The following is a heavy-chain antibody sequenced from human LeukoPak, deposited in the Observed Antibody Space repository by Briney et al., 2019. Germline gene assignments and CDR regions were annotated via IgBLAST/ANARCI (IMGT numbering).Heavy chain of an antibody. V-gene: IGHV3-23*01. D-gene: IGHD5-18*01. CDR1: GFTFSSYA. Sequence: PGGSLRLSCAASGFTFSSYAMSWVRQAPGKGLEWVSAISGSGGSTYYADSVKGRFTISRDNSKNTLYLQMYSLRAEDTAVYYCAKDRETRGYSYEYYFDYWGQGTLVTVSS. CDR3: AKDRETRGYSYEYYFDY. CDR2: ISGSGGST. J-gene: IGHJ4*02.